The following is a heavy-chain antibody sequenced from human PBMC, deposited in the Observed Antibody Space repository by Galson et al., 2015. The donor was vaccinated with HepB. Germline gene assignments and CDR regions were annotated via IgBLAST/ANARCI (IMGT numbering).Heavy chain of an antibody. CDR2: MNPSSGNS. CDR3: ARAIRGDCSSTSCYVYHFDS. J-gene: IGHJ4*02. CDR1: GYTFTSYD. D-gene: IGHD2-2*01. Sequence: SVKVSCKASGYTFTSYDINWVRQATGQGLEWMGWMNPSSGNSGYAQKFQGRVTMTRDTSISTAHMELSSLRSEDTAVYYCARAIRGDCSSTSCYVYHFDSWGQGTLVTVSS. V-gene: IGHV1-8*01.